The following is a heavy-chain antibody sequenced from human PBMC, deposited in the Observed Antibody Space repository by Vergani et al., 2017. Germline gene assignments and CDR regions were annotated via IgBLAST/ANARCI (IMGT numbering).Heavy chain of an antibody. CDR2: INPSGGST. D-gene: IGHD3-22*01. V-gene: IGHV1-46*03. J-gene: IGHJ6*02. CDR1: GYTFTTYF. CDR3: AREAVXSSGSRGSYGMDV. Sequence: QVQLVQSGAEMKKPGASAKVSCKASGYTFTTYFLHWVRQAPGQGLEWMGIINPSGGSTNYAQKFQGRVTMSRDTSTSTVYMELSSLRSEDTAVYYCAREAVXSSGSRGSYGMDVWGQGTTVTVSS.